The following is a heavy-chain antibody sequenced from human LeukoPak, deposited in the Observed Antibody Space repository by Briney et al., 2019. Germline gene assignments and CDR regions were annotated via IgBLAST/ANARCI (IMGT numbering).Heavy chain of an antibody. J-gene: IGHJ5*02. D-gene: IGHD5-18*01. Sequence: ASVKVSCKASGYTFTGYYMHWVRQAPGQGLEWMGWINPNSGGTNYAQKFQGRVTMTRDTSISTAYMELSRLRSDDTAVYYCARSGYSYEVEWFDPWGQGTLVTVSS. CDR3: ARSGYSYEVEWFDP. CDR2: INPNSGGT. CDR1: GYTFTGYY. V-gene: IGHV1-2*02.